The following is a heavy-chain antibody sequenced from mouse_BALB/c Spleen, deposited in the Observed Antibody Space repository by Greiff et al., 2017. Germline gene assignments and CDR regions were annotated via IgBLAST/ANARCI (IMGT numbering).Heavy chain of an antibody. CDR1: GYAFSSYW. V-gene: IGHV1-80*01. CDR2: IYPGDGDT. D-gene: IGHD4-1*01. Sequence: VQLQQSGAELVRPGSSVKISCKASGYAFSSYWMNWVKQRPGQGLEWIGQIYPGDGDTNYNGKFKGKATLTADKSSSTAYMQLSSLTSEDSAVYFCARSGGTGAYFDYWGQGTTLTVSS. CDR3: ARSGGTGAYFDY. J-gene: IGHJ2*01.